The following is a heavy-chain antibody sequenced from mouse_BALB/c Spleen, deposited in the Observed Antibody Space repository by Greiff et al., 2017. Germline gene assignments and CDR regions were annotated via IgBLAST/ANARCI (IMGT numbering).Heavy chain of an antibody. Sequence: EVKLMESGGGLVKPGGSLKLSCAASGFTFSSYAMSWVRQSPEKRLEWVAEISSGGSYTYYPDTVTGRFTISRDNAKNTLYLEMSSLRSEDTAMYYCAREGYYGSSYMHYAMDYWGQGTSVTVSS. CDR1: GFTFSSYA. V-gene: IGHV5-9-4*01. J-gene: IGHJ4*01. CDR3: AREGYYGSSYMHYAMDY. CDR2: ISSGGSYT. D-gene: IGHD1-1*01.